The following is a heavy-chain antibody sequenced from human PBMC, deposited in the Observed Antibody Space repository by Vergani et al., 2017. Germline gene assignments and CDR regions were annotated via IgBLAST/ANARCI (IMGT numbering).Heavy chain of an antibody. CDR1: GFTFSSYS. Sequence: EVQLVESGGGLVKPGGSLRISCAASGFTFSSYSMNWVRQAPGKGLEWVSSISSSSSYIYYADSVKGRFTISRDNAKNSLYLQMNSLRAEDTAVYYCARESYNWNDKWGGSRNRDAFDIWGQGTMVTVSS. CDR2: ISSSSSYI. J-gene: IGHJ3*02. D-gene: IGHD1-1*01. V-gene: IGHV3-21*01. CDR3: ARESYNWNDKWGGSRNRDAFDI.